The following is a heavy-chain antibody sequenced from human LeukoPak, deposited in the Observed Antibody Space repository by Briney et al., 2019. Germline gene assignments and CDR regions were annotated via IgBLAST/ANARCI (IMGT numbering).Heavy chain of an antibody. CDR1: GYTFTGYY. D-gene: IGHD4-17*01. J-gene: IGHJ4*02. CDR2: INPNSGAT. Sequence: ASVKVSCKASGYTFTGYYMHWVRQAPGQGLEWMGWINPNSGATNYAQKFQGRVAMTRDTSISTAYMELSRLRSDDTAVYYCARVMTTVTTRYFDYWGQGTLVTVSS. CDR3: ARVMTTVTTRYFDY. V-gene: IGHV1-2*02.